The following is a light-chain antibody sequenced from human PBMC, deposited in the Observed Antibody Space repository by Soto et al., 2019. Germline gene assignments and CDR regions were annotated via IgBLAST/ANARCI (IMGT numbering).Light chain of an antibody. CDR3: QQSFSSPRT. CDR1: QSISSL. V-gene: IGKV3-15*01. CDR2: GAS. J-gene: IGKJ1*01. Sequence: EIVLTQSPATLSVSPGERATLSCRASQSISSLLAWYQQKRGQAPRLLIYGASTRATGIPARFSGSGSGTEFTLAISSLQPEDFATYYCQQSFSSPRTFGQGTKVDI.